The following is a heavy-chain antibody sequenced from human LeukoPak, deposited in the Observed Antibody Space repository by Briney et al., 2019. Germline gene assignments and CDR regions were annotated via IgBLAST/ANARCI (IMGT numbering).Heavy chain of an antibody. CDR1: GYRFASYW. CDR3: ARLPGRGYNSSPGDFDI. J-gene: IGHJ3*02. CDR2: IYPGDSDT. Sequence: GESLKISCKGSGYRFASYWIGWVRQMPGKGLEWMGIIYPGDSDTRYSPSFQGQVTISADKSISTAYLQWSSMKASATAMYYCARLPGRGYNSSPGDFDIWGQGTMVTVSS. V-gene: IGHV5-51*01. D-gene: IGHD3-22*01.